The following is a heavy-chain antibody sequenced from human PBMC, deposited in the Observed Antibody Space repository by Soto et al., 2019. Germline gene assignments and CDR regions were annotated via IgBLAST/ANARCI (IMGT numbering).Heavy chain of an antibody. V-gene: IGHV4-4*02. Sequence: SETLSLTCAVSGGSFTSNHWWTWVRQPPGQGLEWIGEIYRTGSTNYNPSLKSRVTISLDKSENQFSLKVTSLTAADTAVYYCASRDPGTSVDYWGHGTLVTFSS. CDR2: IYRTGST. CDR1: GGSFTSNHW. D-gene: IGHD1-7*01. J-gene: IGHJ4*01. CDR3: ASRDPGTSVDY.